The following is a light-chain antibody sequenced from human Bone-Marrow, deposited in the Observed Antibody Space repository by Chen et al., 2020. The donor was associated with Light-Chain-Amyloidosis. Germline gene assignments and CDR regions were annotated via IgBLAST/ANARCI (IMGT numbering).Light chain of an antibody. Sequence: EIVMTQSPATLSVSPGERTTLSCRASQSIANSLAWYQQKLGQAPRLLIYGASTRATGIPARFSGSGFGTDFTLTIIGLQSEDFALYFCHHYFTWPGTFGQGTKVEI. CDR3: HHYFTWPGT. CDR1: QSIANS. CDR2: GAS. J-gene: IGKJ1*01. V-gene: IGKV3-15*01.